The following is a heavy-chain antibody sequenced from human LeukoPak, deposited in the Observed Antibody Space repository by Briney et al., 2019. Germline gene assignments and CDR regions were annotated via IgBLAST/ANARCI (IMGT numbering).Heavy chain of an antibody. V-gene: IGHV4-59*11. CDR1: GGSISSHY. D-gene: IGHD1-20*01. CDR3: ARDYNWNYWYFDL. CDR2: IYYSGST. Sequence: SETLSLTCTVSGGSISSHYWSWIRQPPGKGLEWIGYIYYSGSTNYNPSLKSRVTISVDTSKNQFSLKLSSVTAADTAVYYCARDYNWNYWYFDLWGRGTLVTVSS. J-gene: IGHJ2*01.